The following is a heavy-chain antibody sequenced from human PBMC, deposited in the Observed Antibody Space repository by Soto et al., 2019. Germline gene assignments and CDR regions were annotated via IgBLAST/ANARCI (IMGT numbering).Heavy chain of an antibody. J-gene: IGHJ4*02. Sequence: GVSLGLSCAASGFTFSSYAMSWVRQAPGKGLEWVSAISGSSGSTYYADSVKGRFTISRDNSKNTLYLQMNSLRAEDTAVYYCAKDRAIVVAAISSGPYWGQGTLVTVSS. V-gene: IGHV3-23*01. CDR3: AKDRAIVVAAISSGPY. D-gene: IGHD3-22*01. CDR1: GFTFSSYA. CDR2: ISGSSGST.